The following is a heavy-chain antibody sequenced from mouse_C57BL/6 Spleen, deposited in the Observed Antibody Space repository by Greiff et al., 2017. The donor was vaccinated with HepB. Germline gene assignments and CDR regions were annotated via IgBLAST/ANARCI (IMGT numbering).Heavy chain of an antibody. CDR1: GYAFSSSW. CDR2: IYPGDGDT. D-gene: IGHD3-1*01. J-gene: IGHJ1*03. Sequence: LQESGPELVKPGASVKISCKASGYAFSSSWMNWVKQRPGKGLEWIGRIYPGDGDTNYNGKFKGKATLTADKSSSTAYMQLSSLTSEDSAVYFCARAGIWYFDVWGTGTTVTVSS. V-gene: IGHV1-82*01. CDR3: ARAGIWYFDV.